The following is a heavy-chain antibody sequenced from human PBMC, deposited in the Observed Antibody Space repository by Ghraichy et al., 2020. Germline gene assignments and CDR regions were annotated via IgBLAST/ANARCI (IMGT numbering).Heavy chain of an antibody. CDR1: GYSITSRYY. Sequence: SETLSLTCAVSGYSITSRYYWGWIRQPPGKGPEWIGSIYHSGATYYNPSLKSRVTISLGASENQFSLNLSSVTAADTAVYYCARSSITAAGTDFNYWGQGTLVTVSS. V-gene: IGHV4-38-2*01. CDR3: ARSSITAAGTDFNY. J-gene: IGHJ4*02. D-gene: IGHD6-13*01. CDR2: IYHSGAT.